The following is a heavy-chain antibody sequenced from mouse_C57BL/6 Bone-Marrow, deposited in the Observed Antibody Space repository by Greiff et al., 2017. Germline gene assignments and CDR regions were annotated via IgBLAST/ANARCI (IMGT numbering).Heavy chain of an antibody. V-gene: IGHV1-26*01. CDR3: ARGGGSSYDWYFDV. CDR2: INPNNGGT. J-gene: IGHJ1*03. D-gene: IGHD1-1*01. CDR1: GYTFTDYY. Sequence: EVQLQQSGPELVKPGASVKISCKASGYTFTDYYMNWVKQSHGKSLEWIGDINPNNGGTSYNQKFKGKATLTVDKSSSTAYMELRSLTSEDSAVYYCARGGGSSYDWYFDVWGTGTTVTVSS.